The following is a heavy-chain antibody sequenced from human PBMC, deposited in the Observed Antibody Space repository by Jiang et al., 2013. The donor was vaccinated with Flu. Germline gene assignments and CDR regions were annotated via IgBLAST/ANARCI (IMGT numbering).Heavy chain of an antibody. CDR1: GGSISSSSYY. V-gene: IGHV4-39*01. D-gene: IGHD3-3*01. Sequence: TCTVSGGSISSSSYYWGWIRQPPGKGLEWIGSIYYSGSTYYNPSLKSRVTISVDTSKNQFSLKLSSVTAADTAVYYCARRTGFDFWSGYYYFDYRGQGTLVTVSS. CDR3: ARRTGFDFWSGYYYFDY. CDR2: IYYSGST. J-gene: IGHJ4*02.